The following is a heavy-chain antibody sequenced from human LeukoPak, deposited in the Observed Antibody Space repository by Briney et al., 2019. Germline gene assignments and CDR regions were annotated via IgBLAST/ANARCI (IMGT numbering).Heavy chain of an antibody. Sequence: ASVKVSCKASGYTFTSCYMHWVRQAPGQGLGWMGWINPNSGGTNYAQKFQGRVTMTRDTSISTAYMELSRLRSDDTAVYYCARGHFSGYDFAPHLTSSDDYWGQGTLVTVSS. CDR2: INPNSGGT. D-gene: IGHD5-12*01. J-gene: IGHJ4*02. V-gene: IGHV1-2*02. CDR3: ARGHFSGYDFAPHLTSSDDY. CDR1: GYTFTSCY.